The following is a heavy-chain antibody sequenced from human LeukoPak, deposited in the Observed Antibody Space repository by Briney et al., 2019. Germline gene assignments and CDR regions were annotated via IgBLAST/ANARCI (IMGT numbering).Heavy chain of an antibody. J-gene: IGHJ6*03. Sequence: GGSLRLSCAAPGFTLSSYAMHRVRQAPGKGLEYVSAISKNGGNTYYANSVKGRFSISRDNSKNTLYLQMGSLRTEDMAVYYCARVGEGRYYQYYYMDVWGKGTTVTVSS. D-gene: IGHD1-26*01. CDR1: GFTLSSYA. CDR2: ISKNGGNT. CDR3: ARVGEGRYYQYYYMDV. V-gene: IGHV3-64*01.